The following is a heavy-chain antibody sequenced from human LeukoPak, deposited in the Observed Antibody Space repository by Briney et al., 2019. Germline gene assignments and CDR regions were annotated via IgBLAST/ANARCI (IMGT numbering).Heavy chain of an antibody. D-gene: IGHD3-22*01. J-gene: IGHJ5*02. V-gene: IGHV3-30*02. CDR3: ARDQSDYYDSSGYH. CDR1: GFTISSYG. Sequence: AGTLCRSCAASGFTISSYGMHWVRQAPGKGLEWVAFIRYDGSNKYYADSAKGRFTISRDNTKNSLYLKMNSLRAEDTAVYYCARDQSDYYDSSGYHWGQGTLVTVSS. CDR2: IRYDGSNK.